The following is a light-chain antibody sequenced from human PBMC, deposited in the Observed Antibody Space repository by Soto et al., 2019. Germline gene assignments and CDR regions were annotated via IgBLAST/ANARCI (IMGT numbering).Light chain of an antibody. V-gene: IGKV3-20*01. Sequence: EIVLTQPGTLSLSPGERATLSCRSSQTISYSYLAWYQQKPGQAPRLLIYGASIRATGIPARFSGSGSGTDFTLTISRLEPEDFAVYYCQQYGSSPLTFGGGTKVDIK. CDR3: QQYGSSPLT. CDR2: GAS. J-gene: IGKJ4*01. CDR1: QTISYSY.